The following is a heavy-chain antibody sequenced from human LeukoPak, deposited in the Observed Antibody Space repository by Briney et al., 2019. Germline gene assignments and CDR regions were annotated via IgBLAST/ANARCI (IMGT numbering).Heavy chain of an antibody. Sequence: ASVKVSCKASGYTFTGYYVHWVRQAPGQGLEWMGRINPNSGGTNYAQKFQGRVTMTRGTSISTAYMELSRLRSDDTAVYYCAKDHQDAFDIWGQGTMVTVSS. CDR2: INPNSGGT. CDR3: AKDHQDAFDI. CDR1: GYTFTGYY. J-gene: IGHJ3*02. V-gene: IGHV1-2*06.